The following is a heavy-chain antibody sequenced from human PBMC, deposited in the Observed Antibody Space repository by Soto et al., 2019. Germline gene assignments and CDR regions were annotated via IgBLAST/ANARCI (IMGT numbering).Heavy chain of an antibody. CDR2: INHSGST. CDR1: GGSFSCYY. D-gene: IGHD4-17*01. V-gene: IGHV4-34*01. J-gene: IGHJ5*02. CDR3: ARETYGDYVGYFDP. Sequence: SETLSLTCAIYGGSFSCYYWSWLRQPPGKGLEWIGEINHSGSTNYNPSLKSRVAISVDRSKNQFSLKVRSVTAADTAVYYCARETYGDYVGYFDPWGQGIQVTVSS.